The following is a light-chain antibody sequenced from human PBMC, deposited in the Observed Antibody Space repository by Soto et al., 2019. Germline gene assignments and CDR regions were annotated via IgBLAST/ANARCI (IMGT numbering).Light chain of an antibody. J-gene: IGKJ2*01. CDR2: DAS. CDR3: QQRHNWPNT. CDR1: QSVGTY. Sequence: EIVLTQSPATLSLSPGERATLSCRASQSVGTYLAWYQHNPGQAPRLLIYDASNRATGIPARFSGSGSGTDFTLTISSPEPEDFAVYYCQQRHNWPNTFGQGTKLEIK. V-gene: IGKV3-11*01.